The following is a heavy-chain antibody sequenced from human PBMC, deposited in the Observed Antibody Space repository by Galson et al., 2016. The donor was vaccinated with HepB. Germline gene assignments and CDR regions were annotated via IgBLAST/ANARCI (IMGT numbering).Heavy chain of an antibody. Sequence: SVKVSCKASGYSFRNYYLHWVRQAPGQGLEWMGWISGYNGNTYFAQNLQDGITMTTDTSTNTAYMELKNLRSHDTAVYYCAREGDYGDDAFDIWGQGTMVAVSS. J-gene: IGHJ3*02. CDR2: ISGYNGNT. V-gene: IGHV1-18*01. D-gene: IGHD4-17*01. CDR1: GYSFRNYY. CDR3: AREGDYGDDAFDI.